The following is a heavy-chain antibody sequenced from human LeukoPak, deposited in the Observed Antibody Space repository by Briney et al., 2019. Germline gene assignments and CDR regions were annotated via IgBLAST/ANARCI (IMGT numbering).Heavy chain of an antibody. V-gene: IGHV3-23*01. Sequence: GGSLRLSCAASGFTFNNYAMNWVRQAPGKGLEWVSSIGESGDTTHYADSVKGRVTISRDNSQNTLYLQMNSLRAEDTALYYCAKQWVDCWGQGTLVTVSS. CDR3: AKQWVDC. D-gene: IGHD1-26*01. J-gene: IGHJ4*02. CDR2: IGESGDTT. CDR1: GFTFNNYA.